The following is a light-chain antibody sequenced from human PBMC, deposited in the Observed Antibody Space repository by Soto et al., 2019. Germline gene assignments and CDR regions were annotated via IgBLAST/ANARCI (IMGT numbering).Light chain of an antibody. V-gene: IGKV3-11*01. J-gene: IGKJ2*01. CDR1: QSGSNS. Sequence: EMVLTQSPATLSFSPEERATLSCRASQSGSNSLVWFQQKPGQAPRLLIYDESNRATDIPARFSGSGAGTDFTLTISSLESEDNAVYSCQQRRNWPRTFGQGTKLEIK. CDR2: DES. CDR3: QQRRNWPRT.